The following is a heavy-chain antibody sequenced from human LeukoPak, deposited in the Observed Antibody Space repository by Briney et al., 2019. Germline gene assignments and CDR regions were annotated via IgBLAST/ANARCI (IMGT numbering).Heavy chain of an antibody. CDR2: IYYSGST. D-gene: IGHD2-21*02. CDR1: GDSISSGDYY. V-gene: IGHV4-30-4*01. CDR3: ARLYCGGDCYSRAYYYYGMDV. Sequence: SETLSLTCIVSGDSISSGDYYWSWIRQPPGKGLEWIGYIYYSGSTYYIPSLKSRLTISVDTSKNQFSLKLSSVTAADTAVYYCARLYCGGDCYSRAYYYYGMDVWGQGTTVTVSS. J-gene: IGHJ6*02.